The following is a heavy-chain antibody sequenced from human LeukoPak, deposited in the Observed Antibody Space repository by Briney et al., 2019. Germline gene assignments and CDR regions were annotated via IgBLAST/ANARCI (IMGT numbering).Heavy chain of an antibody. V-gene: IGHV3-30*01. J-gene: IGHJ3*02. CDR1: GFTFSSYA. Sequence: PGRSLRLSCAASGFTFSSYAMHWVRQAPGKGLEWVAVISYDGSNKYNADSVKGRFTISRDNSENTLYLQMNSLRAEDTAVYYCARDRDCSSTSCYNAFDIWGQGTMVTVSS. CDR3: ARDRDCSSTSCYNAFDI. CDR2: ISYDGSNK. D-gene: IGHD2-2*02.